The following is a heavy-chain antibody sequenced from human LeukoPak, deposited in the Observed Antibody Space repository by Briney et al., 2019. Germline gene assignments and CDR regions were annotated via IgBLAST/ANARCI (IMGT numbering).Heavy chain of an antibody. CDR1: GGSFSGYY. Sequence: SETLSLTCAVYGGSFSGYYWSWIRQPPGKGLEWTGEINHSGSTNYNPSLKSRVTISVDTSKNQFSLKLSSVTAADTAVYYCAISAHGSGSYYYYYYGMDVWGKGTTVTVSS. CDR2: INHSGST. V-gene: IGHV4-34*01. J-gene: IGHJ6*04. CDR3: AISAHGSGSYYYYYYGMDV. D-gene: IGHD3-10*01.